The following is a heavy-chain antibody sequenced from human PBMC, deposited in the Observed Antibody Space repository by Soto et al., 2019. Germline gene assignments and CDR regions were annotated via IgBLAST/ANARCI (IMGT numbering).Heavy chain of an antibody. D-gene: IGHD2-15*01. CDR2: ISSSSSYI. Sequence: GGSLRLSCAASGFTFSSYSMNWVRQAPGKGLEWVSSISSSSSYIYYAGSVKGRFTISRDNAKNSLYLQMNSLRAEDTAVYYCARGRGCSGGSCYFAPPGYWGQGTLVTVSS. J-gene: IGHJ4*02. CDR1: GFTFSSYS. CDR3: ARGRGCSGGSCYFAPPGY. V-gene: IGHV3-21*01.